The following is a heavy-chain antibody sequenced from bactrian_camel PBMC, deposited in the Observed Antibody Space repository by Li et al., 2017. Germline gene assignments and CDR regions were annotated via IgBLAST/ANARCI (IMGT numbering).Heavy chain of an antibody. CDR3: ATDPSAPPLCGVSSHPLAV. J-gene: IGHJ4*01. CDR1: EFTFDDSD. D-gene: IGHD3*01. CDR2: INVAGQI. V-gene: IGHV3S55*01. Sequence: HVQLVESGGGAVQAGGSLRLSCTASEFTFDDSDVGWYRQVPDVECEWVSTINVAGQIYYADFVKGRFTISQDKAKNTMYLQMSSLKPEDTAVYYCATDPSAPPLCGVSSHPLAVWGQGTQVTVS.